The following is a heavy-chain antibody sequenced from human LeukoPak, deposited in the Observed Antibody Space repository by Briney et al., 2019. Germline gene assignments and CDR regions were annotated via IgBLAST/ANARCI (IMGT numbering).Heavy chain of an antibody. CDR3: ARDHYDYVWGSYRQLGNDY. CDR2: IKQDGSEK. CDR1: GFTFSSYW. Sequence: PGGSLRLSCAASGFTFSSYWMSWVRQAPGKGLEWVANIKQDGSEKYYVDSVEGRFTISRDNAKNSLYLQMNSLRAEDTAVYYCARDHYDYVWGSYRQLGNDYWGQGTLVTVSS. D-gene: IGHD3-16*02. V-gene: IGHV3-7*01. J-gene: IGHJ4*02.